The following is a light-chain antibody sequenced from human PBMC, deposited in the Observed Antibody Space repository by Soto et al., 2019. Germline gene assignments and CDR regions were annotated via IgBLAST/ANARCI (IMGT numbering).Light chain of an antibody. CDR1: SSNIGSNA. CDR3: AAWDDSLNGWV. V-gene: IGLV1-44*01. CDR2: APN. Sequence: QSVLTQPPSASETPGQRVTISCSGSSSNIGSNAVNWYQQLPGAAPKLLIYAPNQRPSGVPDRFSGSKSGTSASLAISGLQSEDEADYYCAAWDDSLNGWVFGGGTQLTVL. J-gene: IGLJ3*02.